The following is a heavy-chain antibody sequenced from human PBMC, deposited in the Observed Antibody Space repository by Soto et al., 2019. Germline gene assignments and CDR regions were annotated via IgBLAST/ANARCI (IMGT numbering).Heavy chain of an antibody. CDR3: ARGGYSSTWSNLLDRSGLDV. CDR2: IVPLFRTT. D-gene: IGHD6-13*01. Sequence: QVQLVQSGAEAKKPGSSVKVSCKTSGGTFSSYAISWVRQAPGQGLEWMGGIVPLFRTTNYAQKFQGRVTITADTSTYTVYMELSRLRPGDTAVYYGARGGYSSTWSNLLDRSGLDVWGQGTTVTVSS. CDR1: GGTFSSYA. V-gene: IGHV1-69*06. J-gene: IGHJ6*02.